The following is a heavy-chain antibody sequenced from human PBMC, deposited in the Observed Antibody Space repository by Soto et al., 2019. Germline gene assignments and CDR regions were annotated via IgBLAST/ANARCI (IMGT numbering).Heavy chain of an antibody. J-gene: IGHJ6*02. Sequence: ASVKVSCKASGYTFTGYYMHWVRQAPGQGLEWMGWINPNSGGTNYAQKFQGWVTTTRDTSISTAYMELSRLRSDDTAVYYCARDNHGVPAAPRDYYYGMDVWGQGTTVTVSS. CDR1: GYTFTGYY. CDR2: INPNSGGT. V-gene: IGHV1-2*04. D-gene: IGHD2-2*01. CDR3: ARDNHGVPAAPRDYYYGMDV.